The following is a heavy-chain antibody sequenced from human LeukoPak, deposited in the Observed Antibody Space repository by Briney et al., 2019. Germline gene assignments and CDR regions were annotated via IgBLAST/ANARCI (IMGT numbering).Heavy chain of an antibody. D-gene: IGHD6-13*01. J-gene: IGHJ4*02. CDR1: GFTFSSYW. CDR3: ARDAQVGSSWTVPYFDY. V-gene: IGHV3-74*01. Sequence: GGSLRLSCAASGFTFSSYWMHWVRQAPGKGLVWVSRINSDGSSTSYADSVKGRFTISRDNAKNTLYLQMSSLRAEDTAVYYCARDAQVGSSWTVPYFDYWGQGTLVTVSS. CDR2: INSDGSST.